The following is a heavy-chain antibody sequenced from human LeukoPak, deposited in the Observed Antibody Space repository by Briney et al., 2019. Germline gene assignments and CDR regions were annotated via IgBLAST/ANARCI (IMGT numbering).Heavy chain of an antibody. CDR2: IDPSDSYT. D-gene: IGHD3-3*01. V-gene: IGHV5-10-1*01. CDR3: ARDPGLRFLEWYFDY. CDR1: GYSFPSYW. Sequence: GESLKISCKGSGYSFPSYWITWVRQMPGKGLEWMGRIDPSDSYTNYSPSFQGHVTISADKSISTAYLQWSSLKASDTAMYYCARDPGLRFLEWYFDYWGQGTLVTVSS. J-gene: IGHJ4*02.